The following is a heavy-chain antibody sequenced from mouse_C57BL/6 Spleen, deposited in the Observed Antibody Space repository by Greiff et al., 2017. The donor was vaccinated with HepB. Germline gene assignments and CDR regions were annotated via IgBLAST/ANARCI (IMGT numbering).Heavy chain of an antibody. CDR2: IYPGSGST. J-gene: IGHJ3*01. CDR1: GYTFTSYW. CDR3: ATTLYYGSSYGFAY. D-gene: IGHD1-1*01. V-gene: IGHV1-55*01. Sequence: QVQLQQSGAELVKPGASVKMSCKASGYTFTSYWITWVKQRPGQGLEWIGDIYPGSGSTNYNEKFKSKATLTVDTSSSTAYMQLSSLTSEDSAVYYCATTLYYGSSYGFAYWGQGTLVTVSA.